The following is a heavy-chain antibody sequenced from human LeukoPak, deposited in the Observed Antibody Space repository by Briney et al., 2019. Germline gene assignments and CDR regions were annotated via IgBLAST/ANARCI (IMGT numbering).Heavy chain of an antibody. CDR2: MNPNSGNT. J-gene: IGHJ4*02. V-gene: IGHV1-8*01. CDR3: ARGLRWFGESYDY. CDR1: GYTFTSYD. D-gene: IGHD3-10*01. Sequence: ASVKVSCKASGYTFTSYDINWVRQATGQGLEWMGWMNPNSGNTGYAQKFKGRVTMTRNTSISTAYMELSSLRSEDTAVYYCARGLRWFGESYDYWGQGTLVTVSS.